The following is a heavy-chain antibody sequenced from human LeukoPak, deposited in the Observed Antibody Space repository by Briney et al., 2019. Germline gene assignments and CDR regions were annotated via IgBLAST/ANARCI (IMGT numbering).Heavy chain of an antibody. CDR2: ISSSSSYI. Sequence: SGGSLRLSCAASGFTFSSYSVNWVRQAPGKGLEWVSSISSSSSYIYYADSVKGRFTISRDNAKNSLYLQMNSLRAEDTAVYYCARDRLGDYGDYDLTQYYFDYWGQGTLVTVSS. D-gene: IGHD4-17*01. CDR3: ARDRLGDYGDYDLTQYYFDY. J-gene: IGHJ4*02. CDR1: GFTFSSYS. V-gene: IGHV3-21*01.